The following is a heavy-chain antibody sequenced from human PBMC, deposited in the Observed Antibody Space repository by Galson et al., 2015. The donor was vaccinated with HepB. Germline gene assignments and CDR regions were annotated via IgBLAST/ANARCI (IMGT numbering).Heavy chain of an antibody. CDR1: GFTFSNYA. J-gene: IGHJ4*02. D-gene: IGHD3-3*01. CDR2: ISYDGTDK. V-gene: IGHV3-30*18. CDR3: AKDWRKLHDYFDY. Sequence: SLRLSCAASGFTFSNYAMYWVRQAPGKGLEWVADISYDGTDKNYADSVKGRFTISRDNSKNTLFLQVNSLRAEDTAVYYCAKDWRKLHDYFDYWGPGTLVTVSS.